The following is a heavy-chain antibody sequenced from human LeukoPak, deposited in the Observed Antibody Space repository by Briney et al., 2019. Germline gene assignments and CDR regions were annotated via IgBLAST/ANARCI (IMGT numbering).Heavy chain of an antibody. V-gene: IGHV3-66*01. J-gene: IGHJ4*02. CDR3: ARDSGVAGPFDY. CDR2: IYTGGDT. Sequence: GGSLRLSCAASGFTVSSNYMSWVRQAPGKGLEWVSVIYTGGDTYYADSVKGRFTISRDNSKNTLYLQMNSLRAEDTAVYYCARDSGVAGPFDYWGQGTLVTVSS. CDR1: GFTVSSNY. D-gene: IGHD6-19*01.